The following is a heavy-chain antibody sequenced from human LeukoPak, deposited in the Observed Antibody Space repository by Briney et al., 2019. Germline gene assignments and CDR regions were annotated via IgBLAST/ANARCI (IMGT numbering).Heavy chain of an antibody. CDR2: ISYDGSNK. Sequence: GGSLRLSCAASGFTFSSYAMHWVRQAPGKGLEWVAVISYDGSNKYYADSVKGRFTISRDNSKNTLYLQMNSLRAEDTAVYYCARVVTGYYDSSGSVDYWGQGTLVTVSS. D-gene: IGHD3-22*01. V-gene: IGHV3-30-3*01. CDR3: ARVVTGYYDSSGSVDY. J-gene: IGHJ4*02. CDR1: GFTFSSYA.